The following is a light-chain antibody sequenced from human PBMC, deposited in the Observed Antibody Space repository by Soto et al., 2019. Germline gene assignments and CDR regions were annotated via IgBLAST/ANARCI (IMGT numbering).Light chain of an antibody. CDR1: QSVSSK. Sequence: EIVMTQSPATLSVSPGERATLSCRASQSVSSKLAWYQQKPGQAPRVPIHGASTRATGIPARFSGSGSGTEFTLTISSLQSEDFAVYYCQHYNDWPPTWTFGQGTRVEIK. CDR2: GAS. CDR3: QHYNDWPPTWT. V-gene: IGKV3-15*01. J-gene: IGKJ1*01.